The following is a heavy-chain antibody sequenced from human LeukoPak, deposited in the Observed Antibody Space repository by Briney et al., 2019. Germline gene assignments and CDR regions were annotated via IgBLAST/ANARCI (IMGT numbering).Heavy chain of an antibody. CDR1: RFTVSSNY. D-gene: IGHD3-10*01. CDR2: IYSGGST. Sequence: GRSLRLSCAASRFTVSSNYMSWVRQAPGKGLEWVSVIYSGGSTYYADSVKGRFTISRDNSKNTLYLQMNSLRAEDTAVYYCARASPTMVRGVITESFDYWGQGTLVTVSS. J-gene: IGHJ4*02. V-gene: IGHV3-66*01. CDR3: ARASPTMVRGVITESFDY.